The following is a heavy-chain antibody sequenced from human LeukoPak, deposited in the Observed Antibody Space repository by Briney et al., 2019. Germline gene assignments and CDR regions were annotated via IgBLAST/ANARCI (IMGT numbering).Heavy chain of an antibody. CDR3: EGYGGV. J-gene: IGHJ4*02. V-gene: IGHV4-4*07. Sequence: PSETLSLTCTVSGGSIRSYYWSWIRQPAGKGLEWIGRVYTSGLTGYNPSLKSRVTMSVDTSKNQLSLKLTSVTAVDTAVYYCEGYGGVWGQGTLVTVSS. D-gene: IGHD6-13*01. CDR1: GGSIRSYY. CDR2: VYTSGLT.